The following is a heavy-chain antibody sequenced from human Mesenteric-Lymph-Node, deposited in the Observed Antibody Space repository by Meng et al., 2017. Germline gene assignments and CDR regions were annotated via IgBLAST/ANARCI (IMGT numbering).Heavy chain of an antibody. V-gene: IGHV3-48*03. CDR2: ISSSGSTI. CDR1: GFTFSSYE. J-gene: IGHJ6*02. Sequence: GESLKISCAAPGFTFSSYEMNWVRQAPGKGLEWVSYISSSGSTIYYADSVKGRFTISRDNAKNSLYLQMNSLRAEDTAVYYCASLNYDILTGYYPLSYYYYGMDVWGQGTTVTVSS. CDR3: ASLNYDILTGYYPLSYYYYGMDV. D-gene: IGHD3-9*01.